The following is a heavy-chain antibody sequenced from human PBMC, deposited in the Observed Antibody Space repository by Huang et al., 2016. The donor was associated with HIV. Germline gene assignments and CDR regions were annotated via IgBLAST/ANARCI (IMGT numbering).Heavy chain of an antibody. D-gene: IGHD3-10*01. V-gene: IGHV1-8*01. Sequence: QIQLAQSGAEVKKPGASVKVSCKASGYTFTNYDINWVRQASGQGLGVWGRMNPKSGNVGYTKKFQGRVAILRNSSINTSYVEVTSLTSEDTAVYYCARGFGINYNHEAFDVWGQGTMVTVSS. J-gene: IGHJ3*01. CDR1: GYTFTNYD. CDR3: ARGFGINYNHEAFDV. CDR2: MNPKSGNV.